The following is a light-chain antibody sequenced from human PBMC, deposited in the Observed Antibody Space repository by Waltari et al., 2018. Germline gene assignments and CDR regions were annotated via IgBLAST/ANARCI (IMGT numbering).Light chain of an antibody. CDR2: GNT. CDR3: QSYDISLSTYV. CDR1: NSNIGAGYD. V-gene: IGLV1-40*01. Sequence: QSVLTQPPSVSGAPGQRVTISCSGSNSNIGAGYDVHWYQQLPGTAPKLLIYGNTNRPSVVPDRFSGSKSGTSASLAISGLRAEDEADFYCQSYDISLSTYVFGTGTKLTVL. J-gene: IGLJ1*01.